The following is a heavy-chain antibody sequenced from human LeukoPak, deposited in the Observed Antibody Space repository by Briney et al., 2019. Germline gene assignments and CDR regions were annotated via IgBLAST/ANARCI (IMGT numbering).Heavy chain of an antibody. V-gene: IGHV4-59*01. Sequence: SETLSLTCTVSGGSISSYYWSWIRQPPGKGLEWIGYIYYSGSTNYNPSLKSRVTISVDTSKNQFSLKLSSVTAADTAVYYCAREAPLWSGSNYYYYMDVWGKGTTVTVSS. CDR2: IYYSGST. J-gene: IGHJ6*03. CDR1: GGSISSYY. CDR3: AREAPLWSGSNYYYYMDV. D-gene: IGHD3-3*01.